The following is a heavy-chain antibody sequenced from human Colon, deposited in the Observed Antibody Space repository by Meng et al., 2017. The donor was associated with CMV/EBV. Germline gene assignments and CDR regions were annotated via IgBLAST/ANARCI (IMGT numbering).Heavy chain of an antibody. Sequence: QLQRVGPSLVAPSGPPALTCTVFGGSITNKNWGSWVRLPPGKGPEWIGEVYLGGTIHHHPSLQSRVTISLDKAKDHLSLKLASVTAADTAVYYCASLKDYDGRGYYYFESWGQGTLVTVSS. CDR1: GGSITNKNW. CDR2: VYLGGTI. D-gene: IGHD3-22*01. J-gene: IGHJ4*02. CDR3: ASLKDYDGRGYYYFES. V-gene: IGHV4-4*02.